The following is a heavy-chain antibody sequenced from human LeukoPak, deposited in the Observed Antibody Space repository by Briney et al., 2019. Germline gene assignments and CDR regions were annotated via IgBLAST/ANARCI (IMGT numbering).Heavy chain of an antibody. V-gene: IGHV3-21*01. CDR3: ARGSRGNIAAAGHFDY. CDR1: GFIFSIYS. D-gene: IGHD6-13*01. J-gene: IGHJ4*02. CDR2: ISSSSIYI. Sequence: GGSLRLSCAASGFIFSIYSMNWVRQAPGKGLEWVASISSSSIYIYYADSVKGRFTISRDNAKNSLYLQMNSLRAEDTAVYYCARGSRGNIAAAGHFDYWGQGTLVTVSS.